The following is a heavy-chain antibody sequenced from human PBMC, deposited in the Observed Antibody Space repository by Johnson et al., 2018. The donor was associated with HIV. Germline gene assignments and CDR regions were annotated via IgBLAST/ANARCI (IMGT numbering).Heavy chain of an antibody. CDR1: GFTFSSYG. D-gene: IGHD3-22*01. Sequence: QVQLVESGGGVVRPGGSLRLSCAASGFTFSSYGMHWVRQAPGKVLEWVAFIRYDGSNKYYADSVKGRFTISRDNSKNTLYLQMNSLRAEDTAVYYCGGSYYYDSSGYYARNAFDIWGQGTMVTVSS. V-gene: IGHV3-30*02. CDR3: GGSYYYDSSGYYARNAFDI. CDR2: IRYDGSNK. J-gene: IGHJ3*02.